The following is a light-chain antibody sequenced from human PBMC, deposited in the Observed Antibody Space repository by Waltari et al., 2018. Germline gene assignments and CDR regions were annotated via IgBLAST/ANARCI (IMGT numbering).Light chain of an antibody. CDR3: SSPSTNNVFV. CDR1: SGDIGGSDF. CDR2: DVN. J-gene: IGLJ6*01. V-gene: IGLV2-14*01. Sequence: QSALTQPASVSASPGQSITISCTGTSGDIGGSDFFFWYQHHPGRAPKVLIFDVNHRPSGIPDRFSGSKSGNTASLTISGLQAEDDADYYCSSPSTNNVFVFGGGTKVTVL.